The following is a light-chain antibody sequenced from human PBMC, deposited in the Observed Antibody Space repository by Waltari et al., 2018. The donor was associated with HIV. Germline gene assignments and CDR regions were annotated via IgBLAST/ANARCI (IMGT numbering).Light chain of an antibody. CDR1: PSVSRH. V-gene: IGKV3-11*01. CDR2: DAS. Sequence: EVVLTQSPVTLSLSPGERATLSCRASPSVSRHLAWYQQKPGQAPRLLIYDASDRATGIPARFSGSGSGTDFTLTISSLEPEDFAVYYCQQRSNWPPSLTFGGGTKVEIK. J-gene: IGKJ4*01. CDR3: QQRSNWPPSLT.